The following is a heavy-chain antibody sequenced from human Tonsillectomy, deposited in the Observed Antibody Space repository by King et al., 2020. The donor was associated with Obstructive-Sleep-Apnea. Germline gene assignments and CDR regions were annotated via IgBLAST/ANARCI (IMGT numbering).Heavy chain of an antibody. D-gene: IGHD3-3*01. CDR3: ARGMNYDFRVMDV. Sequence: VQLVESGGEVKKPGASVKVSCKASGYTFTGYYMHWVRQAPWQGLEWMGWIKPNSGGTNYAKKFQGWVTMTRDTSISTAYMEVSRLRSDDTAVYYCARGMNYDFRVMDVWGQGTTVTVSS. V-gene: IGHV1-2*04. CDR2: IKPNSGGT. CDR1: GYTFTGYY. J-gene: IGHJ6*02.